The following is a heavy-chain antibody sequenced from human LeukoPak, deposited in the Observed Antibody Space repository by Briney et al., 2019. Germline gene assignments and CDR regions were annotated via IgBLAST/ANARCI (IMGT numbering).Heavy chain of an antibody. V-gene: IGHV1-18*01. D-gene: IGHD1-26*01. Sequence: ASVKVSCKASGYTFTSYGISWVRQAPGQGLEWMGWISAYNGNTNYAQKLQGRVTMTSDTSTSTLYMELSSLRSDDTAVYYCARAREGANLLDVWGKGTTVTVSS. J-gene: IGHJ6*04. CDR1: GYTFTSYG. CDR2: ISAYNGNT. CDR3: ARAREGANLLDV.